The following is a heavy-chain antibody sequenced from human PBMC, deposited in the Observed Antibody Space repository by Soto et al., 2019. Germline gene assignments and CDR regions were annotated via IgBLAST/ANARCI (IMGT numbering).Heavy chain of an antibody. J-gene: IGHJ3*02. CDR3: TRGEDYYDSSGYYTAEAFDI. Sequence: HPGGSLRLSCTASGFTFGDYAMSWFRQAPGKGLEWVGFIRSKAYGGTTEYAASVKGRFTISRDDSKSIAYLQMNSLKTEDTAVYYCTRGEDYYDSSGYYTAEAFDIWGQGTMVTV. CDR1: GFTFGDYA. D-gene: IGHD3-22*01. V-gene: IGHV3-49*03. CDR2: IRSKAYGGTT.